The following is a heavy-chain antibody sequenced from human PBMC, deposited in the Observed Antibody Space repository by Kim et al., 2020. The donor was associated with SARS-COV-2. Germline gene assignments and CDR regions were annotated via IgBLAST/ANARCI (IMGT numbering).Heavy chain of an antibody. J-gene: IGHJ4*02. CDR1: GGTFSSYA. V-gene: IGHV1-69*13. CDR3: ARPYYYDSSGYYDLDY. D-gene: IGHD3-22*01. Sequence: SVKVSCKASGGTFSSYAISWVRQAPGQGLEWMGGIIPIFGTANYAQKFQGRVTITADESTSTAYMELSSLRSEDTAVYYCARPYYYDSSGYYDLDYWGQGTLVTVSS. CDR2: IIPIFGTA.